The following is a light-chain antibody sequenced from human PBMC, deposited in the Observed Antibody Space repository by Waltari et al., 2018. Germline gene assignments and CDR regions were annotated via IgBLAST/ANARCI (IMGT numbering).Light chain of an antibody. J-gene: IGKJ4*01. CDR3: MQGLQTLT. CDR1: RSLLHSNGITY. V-gene: IGKV2-29*02. CDR2: RVS. Sequence: DIVMTQTPLSLPVTPGEPASISCRSSRSLLHSNGITYLYWYLQKPGQPPRLLIYRVSNRMSGVPDRFSGSGSGTEFTLKISRMEAEDVGVYYCMQGLQTLTFGGGTKVEIK.